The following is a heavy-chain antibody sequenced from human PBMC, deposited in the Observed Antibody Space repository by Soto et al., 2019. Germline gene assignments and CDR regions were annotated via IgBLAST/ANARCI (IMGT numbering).Heavy chain of an antibody. CDR2: TYYRSKWYN. Sequence: QTLSLTCAISGDSVSTNSAAWNWIRQSPSRGLEWLGRTYYRSKWYNDYAVSVKSRISINPDTAKNQLSLQLNSVTPEDTAVYYCARMPRTQYGMDVWGQATTVTVSS. V-gene: IGHV6-1*01. J-gene: IGHJ6*02. D-gene: IGHD2-2*01. CDR1: GDSVSTNSAA. CDR3: ARMPRTQYGMDV.